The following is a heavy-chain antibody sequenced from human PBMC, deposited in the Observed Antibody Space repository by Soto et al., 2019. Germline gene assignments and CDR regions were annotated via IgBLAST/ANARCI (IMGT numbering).Heavy chain of an antibody. CDR2: INAGNGNT. CDR3: ASAYCGGDCSNYYYGMDV. Sequence: GASVKVSCKASGYTFTSYAMHWVRQAPGQRLEWMGWINAGNGNTKYSQKFQGIVTITRDTSASTAYMELSSLRSEDTAVYYCASAYCGGDCSNYYYGMDVWGQGTTVTVSS. D-gene: IGHD2-21*02. CDR1: GYTFTSYA. J-gene: IGHJ6*02. V-gene: IGHV1-3*01.